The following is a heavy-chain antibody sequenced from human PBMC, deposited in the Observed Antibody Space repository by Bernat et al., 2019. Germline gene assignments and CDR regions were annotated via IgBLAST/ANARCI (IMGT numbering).Heavy chain of an antibody. J-gene: IGHJ5*02. CDR2: ISYDGSNK. Sequence: QVQLVESGGGVVQPGRSLRLSCAASGFTFSSYAMHWVRQAPGKGLEWVAVISYDGSNKYYADSVKGRFTISRDNSKNTLYLQMNSLRAEDTAVYYCAGDLVVRAAAGLDPWGQGTLVTVSS. D-gene: IGHD6-13*01. V-gene: IGHV3-30*01. CDR1: GFTFSSYA. CDR3: AGDLVVRAAAGLDP.